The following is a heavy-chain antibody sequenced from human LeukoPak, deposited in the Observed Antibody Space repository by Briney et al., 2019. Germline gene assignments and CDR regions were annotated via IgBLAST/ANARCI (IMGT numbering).Heavy chain of an antibody. Sequence: GGSLRLSCAASGFTFSTYEMNWVRQAPGKGLEWVSYISSSGSTMYYADSVEGRFTISRDNAKNSLYLQMNSLRAEDTAVYSCARLRVAGTDYDYWGQGTLVTVSS. CDR3: ARLRVAGTDYDY. D-gene: IGHD6-19*01. CDR2: ISSSGSTM. V-gene: IGHV3-48*03. CDR1: GFTFSTYE. J-gene: IGHJ4*02.